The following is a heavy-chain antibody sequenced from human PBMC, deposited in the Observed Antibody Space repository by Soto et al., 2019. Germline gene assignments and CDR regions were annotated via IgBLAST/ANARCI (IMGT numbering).Heavy chain of an antibody. CDR2: IYYSGST. D-gene: IGHD2-8*01. CDR1: GGSISSGDYY. J-gene: IGHJ6*02. Sequence: PSETLSLTCTVSGGSISSGDYYWSWIRQPPGKGLEWIGYIYYSGSTYYNPSLKSRVTISVDTSKNQFSLELSSVTAADTAVYYCARETKPTSRYYCMDFWGQGTMVTFSS. V-gene: IGHV4-30-4*01. CDR3: ARETKPTSRYYCMDF.